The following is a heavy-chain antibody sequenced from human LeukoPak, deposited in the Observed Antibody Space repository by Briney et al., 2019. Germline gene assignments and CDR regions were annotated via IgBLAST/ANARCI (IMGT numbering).Heavy chain of an antibody. D-gene: IGHD3-22*01. Sequence: GGSLRLSCEASGFSFSSYWMSWVRQAPGKGLEWVPNIKQDGSEKYYVDSVKGRFTISRDNAKNSLYLQMNSLRAEDTAVYYCAREGSSYVEGDAFDIWGRGTLVTVSS. V-gene: IGHV3-7*01. CDR3: AREGSSYVEGDAFDI. J-gene: IGHJ3*02. CDR2: IKQDGSEK. CDR1: GFSFSSYW.